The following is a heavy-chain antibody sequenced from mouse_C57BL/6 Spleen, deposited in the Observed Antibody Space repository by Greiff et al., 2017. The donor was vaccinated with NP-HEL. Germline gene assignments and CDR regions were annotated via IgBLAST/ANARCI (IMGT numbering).Heavy chain of an antibody. CDR2: IYPGSGNT. V-gene: IGHV1-66*01. D-gene: IGHD1-1*01. J-gene: IGHJ4*01. CDR3: ARYYGRTGDYAMDY. Sequence: VQLQQSGPELVKPGASVKISCKASGYSFTSYYIHWVKQRPGQGLEWIGWIYPGSGNTKYNEKFKGKATLTADTSSSTAYMQLSSLTSEACAVYDCARYYGRTGDYAMDYWGQGTSVTVSS. CDR1: GYSFTSYY.